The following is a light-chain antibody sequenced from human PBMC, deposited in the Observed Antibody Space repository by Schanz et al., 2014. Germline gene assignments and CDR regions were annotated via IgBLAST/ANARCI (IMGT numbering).Light chain of an antibody. CDR1: QTVSSN. J-gene: IGKJ1*01. CDR3: QQYGSSPPRT. CDR2: GAS. V-gene: IGKV3-20*01. Sequence: EIVLTQSPGTLSLSPGERATLSCRASQTVSSNLAWYQQQPGQAPRLLIYGASTRATGIPARFSGSGSGTEFTLTISRLEPEDFAVYYCQQYGSSPPRTFGQGTKVEIK.